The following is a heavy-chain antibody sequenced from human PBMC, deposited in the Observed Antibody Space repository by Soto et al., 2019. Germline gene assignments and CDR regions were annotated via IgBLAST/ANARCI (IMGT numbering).Heavy chain of an antibody. CDR3: AQERYSGYDASRYFDY. V-gene: IGHV3-30*18. Sequence: PVGSLRLSCAASAFTFSSSGMLCVRHSPGKGLEWVALISFDGTYKYYEDSVKGRFSVSRDNSKNTLYLKMNSLRVEDTAVYYCAQERYSGYDASRYFDYWGQGTLVTVSS. CDR1: AFTFSSSG. CDR2: ISFDGTYK. J-gene: IGHJ4*02. D-gene: IGHD5-12*01.